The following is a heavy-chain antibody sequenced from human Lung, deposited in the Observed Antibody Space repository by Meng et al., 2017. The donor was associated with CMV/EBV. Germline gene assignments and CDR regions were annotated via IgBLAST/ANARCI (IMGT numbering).Heavy chain of an antibody. D-gene: IGHD2-21*01. CDR3: VRYANSHYGMDV. J-gene: IGHJ6*02. CDR2: IKEDGSGQ. V-gene: IGHV3-7*01. Sequence: GGSLRLSCAASGFTFTTFWMTWVRQAPGKGLQWVANIKEDGSGQWYVDSVKGRFTISRDNAKQSEYLQMDSLRVEDTAVYYCVRYANSHYGMDVWGQGTTVTVSS. CDR1: GFTFTTFW.